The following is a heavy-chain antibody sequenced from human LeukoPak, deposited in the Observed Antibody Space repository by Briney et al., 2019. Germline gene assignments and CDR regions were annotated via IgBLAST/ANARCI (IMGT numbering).Heavy chain of an antibody. CDR3: AKVKSGSYRGGDFDY. CDR1: GFTFSSSS. J-gene: IGHJ4*02. V-gene: IGHV3-23*01. Sequence: GGSLRLSCAASGFTFSSSSMNWVRQAPGKGLEWVSVVSSSGGSTYYADSVKGRFTISRDNPKNTLSLQMSSLRAEDTAVYYCAKVKSGSYRGGDFDYWGQGTLVTVSS. D-gene: IGHD3-16*02. CDR2: VSSSGGST.